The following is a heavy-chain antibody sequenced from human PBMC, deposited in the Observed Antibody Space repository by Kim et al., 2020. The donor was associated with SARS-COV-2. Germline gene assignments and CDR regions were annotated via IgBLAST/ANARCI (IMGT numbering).Heavy chain of an antibody. CDR1: GYTFTNHA. CDR2: INTDTGSP. J-gene: IGHJ5*02. Sequence: ASVKVSCKSSGYTFTNHAINWVRQAPGRGLEWMGWINTDTGSPTYAPDFTGRFVFSLDTSVSTAYLQIRSLEAEDTALYYCARVVWCGYRYIDPWGQGTLVTVSS. CDR3: ARVVWCGYRYIDP. D-gene: IGHD3-16*02. V-gene: IGHV7-4-1*02.